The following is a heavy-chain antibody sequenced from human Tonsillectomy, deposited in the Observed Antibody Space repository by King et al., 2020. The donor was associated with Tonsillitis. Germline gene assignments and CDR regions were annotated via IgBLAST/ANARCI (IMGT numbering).Heavy chain of an antibody. CDR1: GITFSRYW. J-gene: IGHJ5*02. V-gene: IGHV3-7*01. CDR3: AREWYYGSGRNCFDP. D-gene: IGHD3-10*01. Sequence: VQLVESGGGLVQPGVSLRLSCAASGITFSRYWMTWVRQAPGKGLEWVANINQDGSEHYYVDSVKGRFTISRDNAKNSLYLQMNSLRIEDTAVYYCAREWYYGSGRNCFDPWGQGTLVTVSS. CDR2: INQDGSEH.